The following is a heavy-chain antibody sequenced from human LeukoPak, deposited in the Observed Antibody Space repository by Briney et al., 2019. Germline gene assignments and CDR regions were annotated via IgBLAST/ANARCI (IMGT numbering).Heavy chain of an antibody. J-gene: IGHJ3*02. CDR3: ARVGDTAHAFDI. CDR2: IYTSGST. V-gene: IGHV4-4*07. CDR1: GGSISSYY. Sequence: SETLSLTCTVSGGSISSYYWSWIRQPAGKGLEWIGRIYTSGSTNYNPPLKSRVTMSVDTSKNQFSLKLSSVTAADTAVYYCARVGDTAHAFDIWGQGTMVTVSS. D-gene: IGHD5-18*01.